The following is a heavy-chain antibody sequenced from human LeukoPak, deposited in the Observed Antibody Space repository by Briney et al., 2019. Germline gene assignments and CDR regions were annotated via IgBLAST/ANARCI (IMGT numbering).Heavy chain of an antibody. CDR2: IYYSGST. D-gene: IGHD3-10*01. J-gene: IGHJ4*02. V-gene: IGHV4-39*01. CDR3: ARLSPPRRALPWFGETWN. Sequence: PSETLSLTCTVSGGSISSSSYYWGWIRQPPGKGLEWIGSIYYSGSTYYNPSLRSRVTISVDTSKNQFSLKLSSVTAADTAVYYRARLSPPRRALPWFGETWNWGQGTLVTVSS. CDR1: GGSISSSSYY.